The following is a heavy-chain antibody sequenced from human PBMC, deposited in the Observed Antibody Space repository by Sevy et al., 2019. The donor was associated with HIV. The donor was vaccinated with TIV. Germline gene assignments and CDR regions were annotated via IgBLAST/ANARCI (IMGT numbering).Heavy chain of an antibody. V-gene: IGHV3-30*18. J-gene: IGHJ4*02. CDR2: ISYDGSNK. CDR1: GFTFNSYG. D-gene: IGHD2-15*01. CDR3: AKDLIGIRYCSGGSCHSGLLDY. Sequence: GGSLRLSCAASGFTFNSYGMHWVRQAPGKGLEWVAVISYDGSNKYYADSVKGRFTISRDNSKNTLYLQMNSLRAEDTAVYYCAKDLIGIRYCSGGSCHSGLLDYWGQGTLVTVSS.